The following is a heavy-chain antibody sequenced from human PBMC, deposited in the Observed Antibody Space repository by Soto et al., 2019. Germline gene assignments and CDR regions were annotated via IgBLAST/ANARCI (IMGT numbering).Heavy chain of an antibody. V-gene: IGHV4-30-2*01. CDR2: IYHSGST. CDR1: GGSISSGAYS. D-gene: IGHD2-2*01. CDR3: DRVNRPLNLTYLNWFDY. Sequence: TLSLTCAVSGGSISSGAYSGSWIRQPPGKGLEWVGYIYHSGSTYYNPSLKSRVTISVDRSKNRFSLNLNSVTAADKAVYYCDRVNRPLNLTYLNWFDYWAHGTPVTV. J-gene: IGHJ5*01.